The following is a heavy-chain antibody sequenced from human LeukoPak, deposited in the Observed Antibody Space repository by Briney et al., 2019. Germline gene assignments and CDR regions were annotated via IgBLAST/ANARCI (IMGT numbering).Heavy chain of an antibody. CDR2: ISSSSSYI. CDR1: GFTFSSYG. V-gene: IGHV3-21*01. CDR3: ARSRYCSSTSCLPVDY. J-gene: IGHJ4*02. D-gene: IGHD2-2*01. Sequence: KSGGSLRLSCAASGFTFSSYGMNWVRQAPGKGLEWVSSISSSSSYIYYADSVKGRFTISRDNAKNSLYLQMNSLRAEDTAVYYCARSRYCSSTSCLPVDYWGQGALVTVSS.